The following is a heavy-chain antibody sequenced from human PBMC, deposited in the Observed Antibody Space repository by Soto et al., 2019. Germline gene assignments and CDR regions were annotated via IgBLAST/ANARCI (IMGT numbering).Heavy chain of an antibody. V-gene: IGHV1-18*01. D-gene: IGHD3-3*02. CDR1: GYTFTRSG. CDR3: ARDQGINTLGVYSMYYYGMDV. J-gene: IGHJ6*02. CDR2: INPDNGNT. Sequence: QVQLVQSGAEVKKPGASVKVSCKASGYTFTRSGISWVRQAPGQGLEWLGWINPDNGNTNYAQHLQGRVSLTTDTSTSTAXMXVRGLRSDDTAVYYCARDQGINTLGVYSMYYYGMDVWGQGTTVTVSS.